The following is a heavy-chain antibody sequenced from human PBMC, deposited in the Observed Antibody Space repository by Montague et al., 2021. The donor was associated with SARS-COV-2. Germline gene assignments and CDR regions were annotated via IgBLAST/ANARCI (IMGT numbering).Heavy chain of an antibody. CDR2: ISGTDAGT. CDR3: AKDQSTQQLARRWFDP. J-gene: IGHJ5*02. V-gene: IGHV3-23*01. D-gene: IGHD6-13*01. Sequence: SLRLSCAASGFTFSSYAMSWVRQAPGKGLEWVSTISGTDAGTYYADSVKGRFTISRDNSKNTLYLQMNSLRAEDTAVYYCAKDQSTQQLARRWFDPWGQGTLVTVSS. CDR1: GFTFSSYA.